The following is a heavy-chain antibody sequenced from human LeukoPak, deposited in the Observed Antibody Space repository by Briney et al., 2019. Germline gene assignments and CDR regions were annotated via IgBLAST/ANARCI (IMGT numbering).Heavy chain of an antibody. J-gene: IGHJ4*02. D-gene: IGHD3-22*01. Sequence: PGGSLRLSCAASGFTFSSYAMSWVRQAPGKGLEWVSAISGSGGSTYYADSVKGRFTISRDNPKNTLYLQMNSLRAEDPAVYYCARSTQGSGYTYWGQGPLVTVSS. V-gene: IGHV3-23*01. CDR2: ISGSGGST. CDR3: ARSTQGSGYTY. CDR1: GFTFSSYA.